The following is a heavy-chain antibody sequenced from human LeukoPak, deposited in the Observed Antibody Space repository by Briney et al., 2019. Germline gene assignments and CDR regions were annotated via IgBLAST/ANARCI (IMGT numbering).Heavy chain of an antibody. CDR3: ARDQISSGSYSGFDY. CDR2: IKQDGSEK. J-gene: IGHJ4*02. D-gene: IGHD1-26*01. V-gene: IGHV3-7*01. CDR1: GFTFSSYW. Sequence: GGSLRLPCAASGFTFSSYWMGWVRQAPGKGLEWVANIKQDGSEKYYVDSVKGRFTISRDNAKNSLYLQMNSLRAEDTAVYYCARDQISSGSYSGFDYWGQGTLVTVSS.